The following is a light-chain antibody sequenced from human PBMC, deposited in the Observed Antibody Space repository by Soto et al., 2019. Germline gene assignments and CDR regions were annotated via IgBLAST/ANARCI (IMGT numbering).Light chain of an antibody. J-gene: IGKJ2*01. Sequence: EIVLTQSPGTLSLSPGERATLSCRASQSVRSNYLAWYQQKPGQTPRLLIYGASSRATGIPDRFSGSGSGTDVTLTISRLEPEDFAVYYCQQYGSAPYTFGQGTKLEIK. V-gene: IGKV3-20*01. CDR1: QSVRSNY. CDR2: GAS. CDR3: QQYGSAPYT.